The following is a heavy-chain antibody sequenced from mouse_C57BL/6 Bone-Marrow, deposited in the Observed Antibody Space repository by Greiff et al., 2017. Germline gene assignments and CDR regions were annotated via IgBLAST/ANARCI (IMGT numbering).Heavy chain of an antibody. V-gene: IGHV1-80*01. CDR3: ASSYSPYYYAMDY. CDR2: IYPGDGDT. Sequence: QVQLQQSGAELVKPGASVKISCKASGYAFSSYWMNWVKQRPGKGLEWIGQIYPGDGDTNYNGKFKGKATLTADKSSSTAYMQLSSLTSEDSAVYYCASSYSPYYYAMDYWGQGTSVTVSS. CDR1: GYAFSSYW. D-gene: IGHD1-2*01. J-gene: IGHJ4*01.